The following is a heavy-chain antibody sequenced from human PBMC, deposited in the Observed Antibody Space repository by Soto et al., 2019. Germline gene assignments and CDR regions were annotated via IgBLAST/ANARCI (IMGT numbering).Heavy chain of an antibody. J-gene: IGHJ3*02. CDR1: GFTFGDYA. D-gene: IGHD1-26*01. Sequence: GGSLRLSCTASGFTFGDYAMSWFRQAPGKGLEWVGFIRSKAYGGTTEYAASVKGRFTISRDDSKSIAYLQMNSLKTEDTAVYYCTREVVGALLDAFDIWGQGTMVTVSS. CDR3: TREVVGALLDAFDI. CDR2: IRSKAYGGTT. V-gene: IGHV3-49*03.